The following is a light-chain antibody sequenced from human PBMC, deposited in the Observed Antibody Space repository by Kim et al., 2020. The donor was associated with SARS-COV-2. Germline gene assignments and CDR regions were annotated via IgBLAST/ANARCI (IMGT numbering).Light chain of an antibody. CDR1: SIGSNG. Sequence: PGKADRINGTGTSIGSNGVPWYQTKPGQAPVLVISYDSDRPSGIPERFSGSNSGNTATLTISRVEAGDEADYYCQVWDSSSDHRVVFGGGTQLTVL. J-gene: IGLJ2*01. CDR3: QVWDSSSDHRVV. V-gene: IGLV3-21*04. CDR2: YDS.